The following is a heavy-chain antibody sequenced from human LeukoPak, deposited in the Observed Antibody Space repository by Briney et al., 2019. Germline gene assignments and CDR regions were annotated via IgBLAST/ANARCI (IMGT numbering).Heavy chain of an antibody. D-gene: IGHD3-10*01. CDR2: FDPEDGET. V-gene: IGHV1-24*01. J-gene: IGHJ4*02. CDR1: GYTLTELS. Sequence: ASVKVSCTVSGYTLTELSMHWVRQAPGKGLEWMGGFDPEDGETIYAQKFQGRVTMTEDTSTDTAYMELSSLRSEDTAVYYCATVSPYYGSGSLIDYWGQGTLVTVSS. CDR3: ATVSPYYGSGSLIDY.